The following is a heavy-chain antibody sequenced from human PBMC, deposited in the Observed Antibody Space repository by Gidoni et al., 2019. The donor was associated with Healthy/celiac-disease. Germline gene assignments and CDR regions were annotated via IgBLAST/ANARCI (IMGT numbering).Heavy chain of an antibody. V-gene: IGHV4-39*01. D-gene: IGHD2-2*01. CDR1: GGSISRSSYY. CDR2: VYYGGRT. CDR3: ARHFEYGYYFDY. Sequence: QLQLQESGPGLVKTSETLSLTCTVTGGSISRSSYYWGSISQPPGKGLERIGSVYYGGRTYYNPARKSRVTISVDTSNNQFSLKLSSLTAADTAVYYCARHFEYGYYFDYWGQGTLVTVSS. J-gene: IGHJ4*02.